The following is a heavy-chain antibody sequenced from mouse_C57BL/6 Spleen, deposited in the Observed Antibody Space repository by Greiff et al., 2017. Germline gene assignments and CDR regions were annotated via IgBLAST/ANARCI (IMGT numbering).Heavy chain of an antibody. J-gene: IGHJ3*01. D-gene: IGHD2-5*01. V-gene: IGHV1-47*01. CDR1: GYTFTTYP. CDR2: FHPYNDDT. CDR3: ARRSNDWFAY. Sequence: QVQLKESGAELVQPGASVTMSCKASGYTFTTYPIEWMQQNHGKSLEWIGNFHPYNDDTKDNEKVKGKATLTVEKSSSTVYLELSRLTSDDSAVYYCARRSNDWFAYWGQGTLVTVSA.